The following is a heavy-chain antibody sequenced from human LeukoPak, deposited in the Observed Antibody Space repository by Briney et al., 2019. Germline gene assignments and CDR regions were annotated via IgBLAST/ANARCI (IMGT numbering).Heavy chain of an antibody. CDR1: GFTFSSYG. CDR2: IWYDGSTK. CDR3: AKDRGYSYGYMDV. Sequence: GRSLRLSCAASGFTFSSYGMHWVRQAPGKGLEWVAVIWYDGSTKYYADSVKGRFTISRDNSKNTLYLQMNSLRAEDTAVYYCAKDRGYSYGYMDVWGKGTTVTVSS. J-gene: IGHJ6*03. V-gene: IGHV3-33*06. D-gene: IGHD5-18*01.